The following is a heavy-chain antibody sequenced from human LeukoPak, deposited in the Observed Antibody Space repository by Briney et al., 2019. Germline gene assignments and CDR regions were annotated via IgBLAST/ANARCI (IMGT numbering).Heavy chain of an antibody. CDR2: IYYGGST. D-gene: IGHD5-12*01. CDR3: ARVSGYSGYASFDP. V-gene: IGHV4-30-4*01. J-gene: IGHJ5*02. CDR1: SGSISSGDYY. Sequence: SETLSLTCTVSSGSISSGDYYWSWIRQPPGNSLEWIGYIYYGGSTYYNPSLKSRVTISVDTSKNQFSLKLSSVTAADTAVYYCARVSGYSGYASFDPWGQGTLVTVSS.